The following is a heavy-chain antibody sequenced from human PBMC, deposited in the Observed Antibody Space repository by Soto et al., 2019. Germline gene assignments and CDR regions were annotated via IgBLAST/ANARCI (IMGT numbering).Heavy chain of an antibody. CDR3: GRNPYPDNRGYYYRGGGYYYYAMDV. J-gene: IGHJ6*02. V-gene: IGHV4-39*01. CDR2: ISYTGSA. Sequence: SETLSLTCTVSGGSISSSTYYWGWIRQPPGKGLEWIASISYTGSAYFNPSLESRVTISVDTSKNQFSLKLNSVTAADTAVFYWGRNPYPDNRGYYYRGGGYYYYAMDVWGQGTTVTVSS. CDR1: GGSISSSTYY. D-gene: IGHD3-22*01.